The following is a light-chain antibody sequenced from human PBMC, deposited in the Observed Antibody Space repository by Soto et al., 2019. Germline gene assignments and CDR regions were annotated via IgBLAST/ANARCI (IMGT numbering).Light chain of an antibody. Sequence: IVMTQSPDSLAVSLGESATINCKSSQSVLYSSNNKNYLAWYQQKSGQPPKLLIYWASTRESGVPDRFSGSGSGTDFTLTISSLQAEDVAVYYCQQYYSTPRTFGQGTKVDIX. CDR3: QQYYSTPRT. J-gene: IGKJ1*01. CDR1: QSVLYSSNNKNY. V-gene: IGKV4-1*01. CDR2: WAS.